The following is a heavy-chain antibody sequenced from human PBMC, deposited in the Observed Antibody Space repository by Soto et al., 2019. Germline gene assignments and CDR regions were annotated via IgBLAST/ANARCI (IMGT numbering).Heavy chain of an antibody. V-gene: IGHV3-13*01. J-gene: IGHJ4*02. CDR1: GFTFSSYD. CDR3: ASQYGSGSYYWGIY. Sequence: EVQLVESGGGLVQPGGSLRLSCAASGFTFSSYDMHWVRQATGKGLEWVSAIGTAGDTYYPGSVKGRFTISRDNAKNSLYLQMNSLRAEDTAVYYCASQYGSGSYYWGIYWGQGTLVTVSS. D-gene: IGHD3-10*01. CDR2: IGTAGDT.